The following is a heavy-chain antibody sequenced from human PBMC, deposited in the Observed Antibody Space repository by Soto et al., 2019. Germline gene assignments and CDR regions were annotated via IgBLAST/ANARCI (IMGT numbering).Heavy chain of an antibody. D-gene: IGHD2-21*01. CDR2: ISCSGSSI. Sequence: GGSLRLSCAASGFTFSSYSMNWVRQAPGKGLEWVSSISCSGSSIYYTDSVKGRFTISRDNAKNTLYLQMNTLRAEDTAVYYCGREPNDAYYCGCDRRNAYYYGMDVWGQGTTVTVSS. V-gene: IGHV3-21*01. CDR1: GFTFSSYS. CDR3: GREPNDAYYCGCDRRNAYYYGMDV. J-gene: IGHJ6*02.